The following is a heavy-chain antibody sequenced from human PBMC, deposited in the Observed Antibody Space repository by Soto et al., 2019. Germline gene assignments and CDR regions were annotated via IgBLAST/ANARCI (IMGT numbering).Heavy chain of an antibody. CDR2: ISGYNGDT. V-gene: IGHV1-18*01. Sequence: QGQLVQSGAEVKKPGASVKVSCKASGYTFTRYGISWVRQAPGQGLEWMGWISGYNGDTNYAQKFQGRVTMTIDTPRSIPYMELRSLTSDDTAVYFCAKNGQPPYYYYGLDVWGQGTTVTVSS. CDR3: AKNGQPPYYYYGLDV. D-gene: IGHD2-8*01. CDR1: GYTFTRYG. J-gene: IGHJ6*02.